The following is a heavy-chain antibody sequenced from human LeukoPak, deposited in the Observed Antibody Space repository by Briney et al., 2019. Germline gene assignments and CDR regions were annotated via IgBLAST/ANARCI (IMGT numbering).Heavy chain of an antibody. D-gene: IGHD2-2*02. CDR2: ISAYNGNT. J-gene: IGHJ4*02. Sequence: GASVKVSCKASGYTFTSYGISWVRQAPGQGLEWMGWISAYNGNTNYAQKLQGRVTMTTDTSTSTAYMELRSLRSDDTAVYYCARVALTYCSSTSCYTRAAGGFDYWGQGTLVTVSS. CDR3: ARVALTYCSSTSCYTRAAGGFDY. V-gene: IGHV1-18*01. CDR1: GYTFTSYG.